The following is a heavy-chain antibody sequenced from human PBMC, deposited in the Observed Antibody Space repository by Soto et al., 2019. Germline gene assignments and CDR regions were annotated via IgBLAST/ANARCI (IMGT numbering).Heavy chain of an antibody. V-gene: IGHV1-58*01. CDR3: AAEGLGISVFISTSCCYYYGMDV. CDR1: GFTFTSSA. CDR2: IVVGSGNT. Sequence: SVKVSCKASGFTFTSSAVQWVRQARGQRLEWIGWIVVGSGNTNYAQKFQERVTITRDMSASTAYMELSSLRSEDTAVYYCAAEGLGISVFISTSCCYYYGMDVRGPGTTVTV. J-gene: IGHJ6*02. D-gene: IGHD2-2*01.